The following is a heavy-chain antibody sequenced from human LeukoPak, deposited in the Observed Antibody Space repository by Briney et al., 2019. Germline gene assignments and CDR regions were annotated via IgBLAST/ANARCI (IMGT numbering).Heavy chain of an antibody. CDR2: IYYSGTT. CDR1: SGSISSSHYY. D-gene: IGHD2-15*01. Sequence: PSETLSLTCTVSSGSISSSHYYWDWIRQPPGKGLEWIGTIYYSGTTYYNPSLKSRVTISVDTSKNQFSLKLSSVTAADTAVYYCAREGNHCSGGSCYGYWGQGTLVTVSS. V-gene: IGHV4-39*07. J-gene: IGHJ4*02. CDR3: AREGNHCSGGSCYGY.